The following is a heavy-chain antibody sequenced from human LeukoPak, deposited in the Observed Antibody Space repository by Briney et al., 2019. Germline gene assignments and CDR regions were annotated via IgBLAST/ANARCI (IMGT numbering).Heavy chain of an antibody. J-gene: IGHJ4*02. CDR2: IYYSGST. D-gene: IGHD6-19*01. Sequence: SETLSLTCTVSGGSISSGGYYWSWIRQHPGKGLEWIGYIYYSGSTYYNPSLKSRVTISVDTSKNQFSLKLSSVTAADTAVYYCARQSYVPYSSGWYFGLEAPTTNDYWGQGTLVTVSS. CDR1: GGSISSGGYY. V-gene: IGHV4-31*03. CDR3: ARQSYVPYSSGWYFGLEAPTTNDY.